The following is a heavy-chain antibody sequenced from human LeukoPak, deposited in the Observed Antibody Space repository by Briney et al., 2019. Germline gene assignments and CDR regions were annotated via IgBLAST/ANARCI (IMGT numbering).Heavy chain of an antibody. CDR3: ARIPYDFWSGYTQFDY. CDR1: GFTFSSYG. CDR2: IRYDGSNK. V-gene: IGHV3-30*02. J-gene: IGHJ4*02. Sequence: PGGSLRLSCAASGFTFSSYGMHWVRQAPGKGLEWVAFIRYDGSNKYYADSVKGRFTISRDNSKNTLYLQMNSLRAEDTAVYYCARIPYDFWSGYTQFDYWGQGTLVTVSP. D-gene: IGHD3-3*01.